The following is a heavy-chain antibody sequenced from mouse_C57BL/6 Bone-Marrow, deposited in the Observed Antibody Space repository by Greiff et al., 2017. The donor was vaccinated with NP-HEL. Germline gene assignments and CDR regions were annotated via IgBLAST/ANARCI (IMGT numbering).Heavy chain of an antibody. CDR1: GYTFTSYG. D-gene: IGHD3-2*02. CDR2: IYPRSGNT. V-gene: IGHV1-81*01. J-gene: IGHJ2*01. Sequence: VKLQESGAELARPGASVKLSCKASGYTFTSYGISWVKQRTGQGLEWIGAIYPRSGNTYYNEKFKGKATLTADKSSSTAYMELRSLTSEDSAVYFCARQLRLQYYFDYWGQGTTLTVSS. CDR3: ARQLRLQYYFDY.